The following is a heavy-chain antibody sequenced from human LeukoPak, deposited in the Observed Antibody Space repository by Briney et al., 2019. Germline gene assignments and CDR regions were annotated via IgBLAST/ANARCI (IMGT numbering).Heavy chain of an antibody. CDR1: GGSFSGYY. CDR3: ARGRGSGGYYYYYYGMDV. J-gene: IGHJ6*02. D-gene: IGHD3-16*01. V-gene: IGHV4-34*01. CDR2: INHSGST. Sequence: SETLSLTCAVYGGSFSGYYWSWIRQPPGKGLEWSGEINHSGSTNYNPSLKSRVTISVDTSKNQFSLKLSSVTAADTAVYYCARGRGSGGYYYYYYGMDVWGQGTTVTVSS.